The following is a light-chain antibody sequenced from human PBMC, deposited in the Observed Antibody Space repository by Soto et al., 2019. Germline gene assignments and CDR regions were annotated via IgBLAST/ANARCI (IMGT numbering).Light chain of an antibody. CDR1: SVSGY. CDR3: QQRSNWPPIT. CDR2: DAS. J-gene: IGKJ5*01. Sequence: SVSGYLAWYQQKPGQAPRLLIYDASNRATGIPARFSGSGSGTDFTLTISSLEPEDFAVYYCQQRSNWPPITFGQGTRLEIK. V-gene: IGKV3-11*01.